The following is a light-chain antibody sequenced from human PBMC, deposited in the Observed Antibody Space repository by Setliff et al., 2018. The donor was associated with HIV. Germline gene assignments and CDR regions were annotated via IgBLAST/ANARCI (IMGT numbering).Light chain of an antibody. V-gene: IGLV2-14*03. Sequence: QSALTQPDSVSGSPGQSITISCTGISSDVGGYYSVSWYQQHPGKAPKLMIYDVINRPSGVSNRFSGSRSGNTASLTISGLQVEDEADYYCSSYTTSSTLYVFGPGTKVTVL. CDR2: DVI. J-gene: IGLJ1*01. CDR3: SSYTTSSTLYV. CDR1: SSDVGGYYS.